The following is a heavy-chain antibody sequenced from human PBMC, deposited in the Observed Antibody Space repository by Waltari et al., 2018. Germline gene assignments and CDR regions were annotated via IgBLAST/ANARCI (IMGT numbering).Heavy chain of an antibody. D-gene: IGHD1-26*01. CDR3: ARHHIVGANQGAFDI. V-gene: IGHV4-39*01. Sequence: QVQLQESGPGLVKPSETLSLTCTVSGGSISSSSYYWGWIRHPPGKGLEWSGSIYYSGSTYYNPSLKSRVTISVDTSKNQFSLKLSSVTAADTAVYYCARHHIVGANQGAFDIWGQGTMVTVSS. J-gene: IGHJ3*02. CDR1: GGSISSSSYY. CDR2: IYYSGST.